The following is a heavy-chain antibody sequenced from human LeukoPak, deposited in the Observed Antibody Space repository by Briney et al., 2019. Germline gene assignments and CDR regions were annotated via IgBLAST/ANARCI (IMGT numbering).Heavy chain of an antibody. CDR3: TTDSRGTMIVVAFPYFDY. D-gene: IGHD3-22*01. Sequence: GGSLRLSCAASGFTFSNAWMSWVRQAPGKGLEWVGRIKSKTDGGTTDYAAPVKGRFTISRDDPKNTLYLQMNSLKTEDTAVYYCTTDSRGTMIVVAFPYFDYWGQGTLVTVSS. CDR2: IKSKTDGGTT. CDR1: GFTFSNAW. J-gene: IGHJ4*02. V-gene: IGHV3-15*01.